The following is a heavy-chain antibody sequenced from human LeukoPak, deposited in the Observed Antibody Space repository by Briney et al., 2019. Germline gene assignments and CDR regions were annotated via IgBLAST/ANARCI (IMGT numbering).Heavy chain of an antibody. J-gene: IGHJ4*02. V-gene: IGHV3-21*03. Sequence: PGGSLRLSCVASGFRFSSYEMNWVRQAPGKGLEWVSSISSSSTYIYYADSVRGRFTISRDNAKNSLYLQMNSLRAEDTAVYYCARAPATVVTPPDSWGQGTLVSVSS. CDR3: ARAPATVVTPPDS. CDR1: GFRFSSYE. D-gene: IGHD4-23*01. CDR2: ISSSSTYI.